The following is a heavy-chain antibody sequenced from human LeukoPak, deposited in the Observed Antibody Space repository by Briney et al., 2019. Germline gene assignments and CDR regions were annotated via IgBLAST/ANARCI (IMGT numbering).Heavy chain of an antibody. CDR1: GFSFSTFG. V-gene: IGHV3-33*08. Sequence: GGSLRPSCAASGFSFSTFGMHWARRAPGKGPEWVAVIWNDGSKKFYAESVKGRFTISRDNSQNTLYLQMNRLRAEDTAVYYCGRDSLGGDYWGQGTLVTVSS. CDR3: GRDSLGGDY. CDR2: IWNDGSKK. D-gene: IGHD3-16*01. J-gene: IGHJ4*02.